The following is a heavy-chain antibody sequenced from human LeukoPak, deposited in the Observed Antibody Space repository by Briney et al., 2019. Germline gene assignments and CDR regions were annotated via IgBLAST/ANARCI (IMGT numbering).Heavy chain of an antibody. D-gene: IGHD2-2*01. CDR1: GFTFSSYG. CDR2: IRYDGSNK. Sequence: GGSLRLSYAASGFTFSSYGMHWVRQAPGKGLEWVAFIRYDGSNKYYADSVKGRFTISRDNSKNTLYLQMNSLRAEDTAVYYCARVPAPGFEFDYWGQGTLVTVSS. J-gene: IGHJ4*02. CDR3: ARVPAPGFEFDY. V-gene: IGHV3-30*02.